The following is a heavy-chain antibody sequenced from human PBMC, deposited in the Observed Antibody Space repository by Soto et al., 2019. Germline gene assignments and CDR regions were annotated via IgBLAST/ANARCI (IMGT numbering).Heavy chain of an antibody. Sequence: EVPLEESGGGLVQPGGSLKLSCAASGFSFSDSVMHWVRQVSGKGLEWVGRITSTADTYATAYTASVKGRFTVSRDDSKNTAYLQMNSLKTEDTAVYYCTGSLSVAFDSWGQGTMVHVSS. CDR2: ITSTADTYAT. V-gene: IGHV3-73*01. J-gene: IGHJ3*02. CDR1: GFSFSDSV. CDR3: TGSLSVAFDS.